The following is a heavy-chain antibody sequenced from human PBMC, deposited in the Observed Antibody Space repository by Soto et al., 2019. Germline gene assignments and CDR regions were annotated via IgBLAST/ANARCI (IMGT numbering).Heavy chain of an antibody. CDR3: AREVGYGDFSAALLD. V-gene: IGHV1-69*01. CDR1: GGTFSSHS. D-gene: IGHD4-17*01. CDR2: IITLFGTA. Sequence: VQLMQSGAEVKQPGSSGKVSCKASGGTFSSHSINWVRQAPGQGLEWMGGIITLFGTANYAQNFQGRVTITEDQSTSTAYMELNSLRSDDTAVYYCAREVGYGDFSAALLDWGQGTLVTVSS. J-gene: IGHJ4*02.